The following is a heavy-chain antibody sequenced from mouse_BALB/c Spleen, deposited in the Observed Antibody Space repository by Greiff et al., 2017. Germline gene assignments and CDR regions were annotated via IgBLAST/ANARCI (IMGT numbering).Heavy chain of an antibody. Sequence: EVMLVESGGGLVQPGGSRKLSCAASGFTFSSFGMHWVRQAPEKGLEWVAYISSGSSTIYYADTVKGRFTISRDNPKNTLFLQMTSLRSEDTAMYYCARWGGGSSYYAMDYWGQGTSVTVSS. D-gene: IGHD1-1*02. J-gene: IGHJ4*01. V-gene: IGHV5-17*02. CDR2: ISSGSSTI. CDR1: GFTFSSFG. CDR3: ARWGGGSSYYAMDY.